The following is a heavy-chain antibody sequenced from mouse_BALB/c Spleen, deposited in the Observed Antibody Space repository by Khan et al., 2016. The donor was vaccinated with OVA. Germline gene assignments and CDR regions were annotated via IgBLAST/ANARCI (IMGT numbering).Heavy chain of an antibody. CDR1: GYAFSNYW. CDR2: IYPGDGDT. V-gene: IGHV1-80*01. CDR3: ARSGYDYFAY. D-gene: IGHD2-14*01. J-gene: IGHJ3*01. Sequence: LKESGAELVRPGSSVKISCKASGYAFSNYWMNWVKQRPGQGLEWIGQIYPGDGDTSFNGKFRGKATLTADKSSSTAYMQLSSLTSEDSAVYFCARSGYDYFAYWGQGTLVTVSA.